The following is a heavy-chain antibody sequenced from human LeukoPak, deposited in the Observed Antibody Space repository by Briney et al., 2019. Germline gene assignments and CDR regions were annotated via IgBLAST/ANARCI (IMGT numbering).Heavy chain of an antibody. CDR3: TTDPDIVVVPAKRSFDY. J-gene: IGHJ4*02. V-gene: IGHV3-15*07. CDR1: GFTFSNAW. CDR2: IKSKTDGGTT. Sequence: PGGSLRLSCAASGFTFSNAWMNWVRQAPGKGLEWVGRIKSKTDGGTTDYAAPVKGRFTISRDDSKNTLYLQMNSLKTEDTAVYYCTTDPDIVVVPAKRSFDYWGQGTLVTVSS. D-gene: IGHD2-2*01.